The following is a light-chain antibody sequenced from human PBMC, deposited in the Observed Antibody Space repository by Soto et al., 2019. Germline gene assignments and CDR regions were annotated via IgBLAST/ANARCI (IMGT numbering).Light chain of an antibody. J-gene: IGKJ4*01. CDR1: QGVGIS. CDR2: EAS. V-gene: IGKV1-9*01. Sequence: DVRLTQSPSFLSASVGDTVVITCRASQGVGISLAWYQQKPGKAPRLLISEASTLPSGVPSRFSGSGSGTEFTLTITSLQPEDFETYSCKQVLHYPLTFGGGTKVEI. CDR3: KQVLHYPLT.